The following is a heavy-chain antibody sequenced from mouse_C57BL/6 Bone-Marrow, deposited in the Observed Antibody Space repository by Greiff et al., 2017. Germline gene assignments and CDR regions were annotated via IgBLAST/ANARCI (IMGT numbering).Heavy chain of an antibody. CDR2: IDPSDSYT. D-gene: IGHD3-2*02. V-gene: IGHV1-69*01. J-gene: IGHJ4*01. CDR1: GYTFTSYW. Sequence: QVQLQQPGAELVMPGASVKLSCKASGYTFTSYWMHWVKQRPGQGLEWIGEIDPSDSYTNYNQKFKGKSTLTVDKSSSTAYMQLSSLTSEDSAVYYCASDRRDSSGYSYALAYWGQGTSVTVSS. CDR3: ASDRRDSSGYSYALAY.